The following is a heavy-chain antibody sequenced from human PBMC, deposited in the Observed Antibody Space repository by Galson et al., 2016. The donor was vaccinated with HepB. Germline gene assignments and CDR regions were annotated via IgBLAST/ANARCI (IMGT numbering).Heavy chain of an antibody. Sequence: SETLSLTCVVSDGSIGTRNWWSWVRQPPGKGPEWIGEIFRSGSTSYNPSLKSRVTISVDKSKNQFSLQLSSVSAADTAVYYCASGEDSLAVAGLLQYWGQGTLVTVSS. V-gene: IGHV4-4*02. D-gene: IGHD6-19*01. J-gene: IGHJ4*02. CDR1: DGSIGTRNW. CDR3: ASGEDSLAVAGLLQY. CDR2: IFRSGST.